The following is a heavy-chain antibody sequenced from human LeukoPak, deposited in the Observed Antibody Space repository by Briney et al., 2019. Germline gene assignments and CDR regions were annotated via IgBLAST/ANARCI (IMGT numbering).Heavy chain of an antibody. V-gene: IGHV3-7*01. CDR1: GFTLSKHW. Sequence: GGSLRLSCAASGFTLSKHWMTWVREAPGKGLECVAIIKQDGSEKYYVNSVKGRFTISRDNAKNSLYLQMDSLRVEDTAVYYCGREWAVDFWGQGTLVTVSS. J-gene: IGHJ4*02. CDR2: IKQDGSEK. CDR3: GREWAVDF.